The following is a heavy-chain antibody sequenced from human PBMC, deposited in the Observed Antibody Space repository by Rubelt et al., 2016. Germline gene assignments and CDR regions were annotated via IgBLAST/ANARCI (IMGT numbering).Heavy chain of an antibody. CDR2: IHYSGHI. CDR1: GGSITSSSHY. D-gene: IGHD3-16*01. J-gene: IGHJ4*02. Sequence: QLHLQESGPGLVKPSETLSLTCTVSGGSITSSSHYWAWIRQPPGKGLEWIASIHYSGHITYNPSLQSRVTISLDTSASQLSLKRNSVTAADTAIYYCARDFGDFRTDFWGQGTLVTVSS. CDR3: ARDFGDFRTDF. V-gene: IGHV4-39*07.